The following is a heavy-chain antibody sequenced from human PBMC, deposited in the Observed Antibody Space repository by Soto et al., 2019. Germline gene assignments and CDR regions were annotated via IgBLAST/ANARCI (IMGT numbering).Heavy chain of an antibody. CDR1: GGSISSYY. Sequence: SETLSLTCTVSGGSISSYYWSWIRQPPGKGLEWIGDIYYSGSTNYNPSLKSRVTISVDTSKNQFSLKLSSVTAADTAVYYCARDRLDVVEYSSSWYAFDIWGQGTMVTVSS. CDR3: ARDRLDVVEYSSSWYAFDI. CDR2: IYYSGST. V-gene: IGHV4-59*01. J-gene: IGHJ3*02. D-gene: IGHD6-13*01.